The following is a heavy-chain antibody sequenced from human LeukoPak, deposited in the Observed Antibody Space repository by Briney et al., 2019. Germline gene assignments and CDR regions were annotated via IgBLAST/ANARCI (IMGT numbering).Heavy chain of an antibody. J-gene: IGHJ5*02. V-gene: IGHV3-74*01. CDR3: ARDPRNVGLAP. CDR1: GFSLSGYW. Sequence: GGSLRLSCVASGFSLSGYWMYWVRQAPGKGLMYISRNNGDGSTTNYADVVKGRFTMSGDNVKNTLYLQMNSLRVEDTAVYYCARDPRNVGLAPWGQGTLVTVSS. D-gene: IGHD2-15*01. CDR2: NNGDGSTT.